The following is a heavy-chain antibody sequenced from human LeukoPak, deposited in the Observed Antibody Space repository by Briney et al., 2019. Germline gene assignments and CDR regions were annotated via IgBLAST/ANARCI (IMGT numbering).Heavy chain of an antibody. CDR2: IKEDGSTK. Sequence: GGSLRLSCTASGFTFSNYWMSWVRQAPGKGLEWVANIKEDGSTKYYVDSVKGRFIISRDNAKNSMYLQMNSLRAEDTAVYHCARDGGYYGSGSYQYWGQGTLVTVSS. D-gene: IGHD3-10*01. CDR1: GFTFSNYW. V-gene: IGHV3-7*01. J-gene: IGHJ4*02. CDR3: ARDGGYYGSGSYQY.